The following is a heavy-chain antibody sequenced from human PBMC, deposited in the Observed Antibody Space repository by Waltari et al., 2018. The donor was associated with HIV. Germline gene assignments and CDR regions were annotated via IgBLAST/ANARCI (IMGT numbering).Heavy chain of an antibody. CDR1: GFTFCSAW. D-gene: IGHD3-10*01. J-gene: IGHJ4*02. Sequence: EVQLVESGGGLVQPGGSLRLSCAASGFTFCSAWLSWVRRAPGKGLEWVANIKQDGSEKYYVDSVNGRFTISRDNAENSLYLQMNSLRAEDTAVYYCARGGFYGSGSKVNWGQGTLVTVSS. CDR2: IKQDGSEK. CDR3: ARGGFYGSGSKVN. V-gene: IGHV3-7*04.